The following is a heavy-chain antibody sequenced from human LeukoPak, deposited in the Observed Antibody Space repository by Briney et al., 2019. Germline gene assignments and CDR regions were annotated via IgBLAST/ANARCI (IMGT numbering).Heavy chain of an antibody. V-gene: IGHV1-18*01. Sequence: ASVKVSCKASGYSFISYGISWVRQAPGQGLEWMGWISGHNGQTSYAQKLQGRVTMTTETSTSTVYMELRSLRSDDTAVYYCARWGPDFWSDYYPFDYWGQGTLVSVSS. CDR1: GYSFISYG. D-gene: IGHD3-3*01. CDR2: ISGHNGQT. CDR3: ARWGPDFWSDYYPFDY. J-gene: IGHJ4*02.